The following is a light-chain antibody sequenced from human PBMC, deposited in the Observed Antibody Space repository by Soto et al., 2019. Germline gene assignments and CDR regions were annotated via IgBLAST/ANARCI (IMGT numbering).Light chain of an antibody. CDR2: DAS. V-gene: IGKV3-11*01. CDR3: QQRSSWPFT. CDR1: QSVSSY. J-gene: IGKJ3*01. Sequence: EIVLTQSPATLSLSPGERATLSCRASQSVSSYLAWYQQKAGQAPRLLIYDASNRATGIPARFSGSGSGTDFTLTLSSLEPEDFAVYHCQQRSSWPFTFGPGTKVDIK.